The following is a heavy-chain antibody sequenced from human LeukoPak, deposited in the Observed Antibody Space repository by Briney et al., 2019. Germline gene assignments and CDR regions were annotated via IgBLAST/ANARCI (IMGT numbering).Heavy chain of an antibody. D-gene: IGHD3-22*01. V-gene: IGHV3-30-3*01. CDR2: ISYDGSNK. J-gene: IGHJ4*02. Sequence: PGRSLRLSCAASGFTFSSYAMHWVRQAPGKGLEWVAVISYDGSNKYYADSVKGRFTISRDNSKNTLYLQMNSLRAEDTAVYYCARGTYYYDSSGPNADYWGQGTLVTVSS. CDR3: ARGTYYYDSSGPNADY. CDR1: GFTFSSYA.